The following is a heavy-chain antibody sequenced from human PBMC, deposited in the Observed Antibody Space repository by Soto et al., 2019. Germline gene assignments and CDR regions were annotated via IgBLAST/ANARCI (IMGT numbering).Heavy chain of an antibody. V-gene: IGHV4-39*01. CDR1: GGSISNGNFF. CDR3: ARGRGYYDFWSGYYNFDL. CDR2: IFYTGST. Sequence: QSQTLSLTCTVSGGSISNGNFFWGWLRQPPGKELEWIGSIFYTGSTSYNPPLKSRATISVDTSKNQFSLNLNSVTAADTAVYYCARGRGYYDFWSGYYNFDLWGLGILVTVSA. J-gene: IGHJ4*02. D-gene: IGHD3-3*01.